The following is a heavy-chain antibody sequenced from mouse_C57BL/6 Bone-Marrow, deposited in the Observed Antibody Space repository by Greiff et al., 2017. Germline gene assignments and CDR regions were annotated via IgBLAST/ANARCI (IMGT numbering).Heavy chain of an antibody. CDR2: IDPSDSYP. J-gene: IGHJ4*01. V-gene: IGHV1-50*01. CDR1: GYTFTSYW. CDR3: ARALYYGSTYYAMDY. D-gene: IGHD1-1*01. Sequence: QVQLQQPGAELVKPGASVKLSCKASGYTFTSYWMQWVKQRPGQGLEWIGEIDPSDSYPNYNQKFKGKATLTVDTSSSTAYMQLSSLTSEDSAVYYCARALYYGSTYYAMDYWGQGTSVTVSS.